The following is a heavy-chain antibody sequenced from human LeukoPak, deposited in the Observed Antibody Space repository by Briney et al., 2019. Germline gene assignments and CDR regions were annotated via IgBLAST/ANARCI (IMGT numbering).Heavy chain of an antibody. CDR1: GGSMDSYSYY. V-gene: IGHV4-39*07. CDR3: ARSSRYFLQGIDY. J-gene: IGHJ4*02. D-gene: IGHD5-24*01. Sequence: RASETLSLTCTVSGGSMDSYSYYWGWIRQPPGKGLEWIGSRYYSGETYYNPSLKSRVTISVDTSKNQFSLKLSSVTAADTAVYYCARSSRYFLQGIDYWGQGTLVTVSS. CDR2: RYYSGET.